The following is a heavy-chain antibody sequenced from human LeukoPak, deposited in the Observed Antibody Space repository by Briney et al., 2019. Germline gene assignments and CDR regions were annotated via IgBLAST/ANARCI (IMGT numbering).Heavy chain of an antibody. D-gene: IGHD2-8*02. CDR2: ISAYNGNT. V-gene: IGHV1-18*01. CDR3: ATNPSDYWYYYGMDD. CDR1: GYTFTSYG. J-gene: IGHJ6*02. Sequence: GASVKVSCKASGYTFTSYGISWVRQAPGQGLEWMGWISAYNGNTNYDQKLQGRVTMTTDTSTSTAYMELRSLRSEDTAVYYCATNPSDYWYYYGMDDWGQGTTVTVSS.